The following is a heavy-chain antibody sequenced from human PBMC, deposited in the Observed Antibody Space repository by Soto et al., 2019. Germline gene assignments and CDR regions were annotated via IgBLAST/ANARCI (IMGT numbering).Heavy chain of an antibody. Sequence: GGSLRLSCAASGFTFSSYGMHWVRQAPGKGLEWVAVIWYDGSNKYYADSVKGRFTISRDNSKNTLYLQMNSLRAEDTAVYYCARGSHGYGYGHYYFDYWGQGTLVTVSS. CDR1: GFTFSSYG. CDR2: IWYDGSNK. J-gene: IGHJ4*02. V-gene: IGHV3-33*01. D-gene: IGHD5-18*01. CDR3: ARGSHGYGYGHYYFDY.